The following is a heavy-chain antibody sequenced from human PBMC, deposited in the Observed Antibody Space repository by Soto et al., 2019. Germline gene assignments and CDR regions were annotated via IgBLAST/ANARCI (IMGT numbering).Heavy chain of an antibody. J-gene: IGHJ4*02. V-gene: IGHV3-48*01. CDR2: ISSTGETT. Sequence: EVQLVESGGGLVPPGGSLRLSCAASGFTFSTYSMNWVRQAPGKGLEWVSFISSTGETTYYADSVKGRLTISRDNAKNSLFLQMNSPTAEDTAVYYCARDVRLPDYWGQGTLVTVSS. CDR1: GFTFSTYS. CDR3: ARDVRLPDY. D-gene: IGHD3-10*02.